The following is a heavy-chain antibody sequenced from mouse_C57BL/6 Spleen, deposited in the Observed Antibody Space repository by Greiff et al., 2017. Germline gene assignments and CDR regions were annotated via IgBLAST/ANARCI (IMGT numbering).Heavy chain of an antibody. CDR2: IWSGGST. CDR3: ARGDYRDAMDY. V-gene: IGHV2-2*01. D-gene: IGHD2-14*01. J-gene: IGHJ4*01. CDR1: GFSLTSYG. Sequence: QVQLQQSGPGLVQPSQSQSITCTVSGFSLTSYGVHWVRQSPGKGLEWLGVIWSGGSTDYNAAFISRLSISKDNSKSQVFFKMNSLQADDTAIYYCARGDYRDAMDYWGQGTSVTVSS.